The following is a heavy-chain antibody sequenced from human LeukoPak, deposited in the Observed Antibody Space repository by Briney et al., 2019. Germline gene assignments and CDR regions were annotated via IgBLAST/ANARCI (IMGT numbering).Heavy chain of an antibody. CDR3: ARDRTRWVWGI. D-gene: IGHD5-24*01. CDR1: GGSISSSSYY. CDR2: IYYSGST. V-gene: IGHV4-39*07. J-gene: IGHJ3*02. Sequence: PSETLSLTCTVSGGSISSSSYYWGWIRQPPGKGLEWIGSIYYSGSTYYNPSLKSRVTISVDTSKNQFSLKLSSVTAADTAVYYCARDRTRWVWGIWGQGTLVTVSS.